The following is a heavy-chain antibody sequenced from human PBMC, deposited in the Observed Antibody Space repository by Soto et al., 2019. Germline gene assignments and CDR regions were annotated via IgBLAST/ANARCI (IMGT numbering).Heavy chain of an antibody. V-gene: IGHV3-11*06. J-gene: IGHJ6*01. CDR3: ARDLRADV. CDR2: ISYTMSCT. CDR1: GFTFIDYY. Sequence: PGGSLRLSCAASGFTFIDYYMSWIRQAPGKGLEYISYISYTMSCTNYADSIHARFTIPRDNANNSLYLKMNSLRVEDTAVYYCARDLRADVCGPGTSVSGSS.